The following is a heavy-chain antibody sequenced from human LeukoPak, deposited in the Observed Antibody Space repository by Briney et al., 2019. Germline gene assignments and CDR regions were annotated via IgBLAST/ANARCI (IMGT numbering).Heavy chain of an antibody. D-gene: IGHD6-6*01. Sequence: PGGSLRLSCAASGFTFSSYGMHWVRQAPGKGLEWVAVISYDGSNKYYADSVKGRFTISRDNSKNTLYLQMNSLRAEDTAVYYCAKEHSTSSSFDYWGQGTLVTVSS. CDR3: AKEHSTSSSFDY. V-gene: IGHV3-30*18. CDR2: ISYDGSNK. J-gene: IGHJ4*02. CDR1: GFTFSSYG.